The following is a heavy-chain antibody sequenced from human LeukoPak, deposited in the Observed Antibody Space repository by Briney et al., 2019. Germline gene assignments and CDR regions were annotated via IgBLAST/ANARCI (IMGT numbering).Heavy chain of an antibody. CDR2: IYYSGST. CDR3: ARRSDYYYYGMDV. V-gene: IGHV4-59*01. D-gene: IGHD3-3*01. Sequence: SETLSLTCTVSGGSISSYYWSWIRQPPGKGLEWIGYIYYSGSTNYNPPLKSRVTISVDTSKNQFSLKLSSVTAADTAVYYCARRSDYYYYGMDVWGQGTTVTVSS. J-gene: IGHJ6*02. CDR1: GGSISSYY.